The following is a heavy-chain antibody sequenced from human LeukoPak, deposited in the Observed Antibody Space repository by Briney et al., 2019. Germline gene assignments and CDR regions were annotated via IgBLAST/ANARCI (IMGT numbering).Heavy chain of an antibody. CDR2: IYYSGST. D-gene: IGHD6-19*01. Sequence: KPSETLSLTCTVSGGSIGSYYWSWIRQPPGKGLEWIGYIYYSGSTNYNPSLKSRVTISVDTSKNQFSLKLSSVTAADTAVYYCARVIRQWLVRELWFDPWGQGTLVTVSS. J-gene: IGHJ5*02. V-gene: IGHV4-59*01. CDR1: GGSIGSYY. CDR3: ARVIRQWLVRELWFDP.